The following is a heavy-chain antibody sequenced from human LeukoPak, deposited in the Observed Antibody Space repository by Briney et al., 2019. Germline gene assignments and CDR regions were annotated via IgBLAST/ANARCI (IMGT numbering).Heavy chain of an antibody. Sequence: GGSLRLSCAASGFTVSSYGMHWVRQAPGKGLEWGAFIRYDGSNKYYADSVKGRFTISRDNSKNSLYLQMNSLRAEDTAVYYCARDSRPQRTYYVWGSWETFDYWGQGTLVTVSS. J-gene: IGHJ4*02. CDR3: ARDSRPQRTYYVWGSWETFDY. V-gene: IGHV3-30*02. D-gene: IGHD3-16*01. CDR1: GFTVSSYG. CDR2: IRYDGSNK.